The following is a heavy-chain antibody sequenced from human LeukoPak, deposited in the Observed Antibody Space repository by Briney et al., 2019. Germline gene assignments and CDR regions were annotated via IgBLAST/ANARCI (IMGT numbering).Heavy chain of an antibody. J-gene: IGHJ4*02. CDR1: GGSISSYY. CDR2: INHSGST. V-gene: IGHV4-34*01. D-gene: IGHD3-22*01. Sequence: SETLSLTCTVSGGSISSYYWSWIRQPPGKGLEWIGEINHSGSTNYNPSLKSRVTISVDTSKNQFSLKLSSVTAADTAVYYCARADTYYYDSSGYWGQGTLVTVSS. CDR3: ARADTYYYDSSGY.